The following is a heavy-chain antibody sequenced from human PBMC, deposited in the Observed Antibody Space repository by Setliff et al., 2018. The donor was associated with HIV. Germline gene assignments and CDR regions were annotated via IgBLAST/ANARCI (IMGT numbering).Heavy chain of an antibody. D-gene: IGHD2-15*01. CDR2: SNPNTGGT. CDR1: GYMFNIYY. J-gene: IGHJ6*03. CDR3: ARDHVVCSGGTCRSEDPYYYYYMNL. V-gene: IGHV1-2*02. Sequence: ASVKVSCKASGYMFNIYYMHWVRQVPGQGLEWMGWSNPNTGGTKYAQKFQGRVTMTMDTSITTAYMELSSLSSDDTAVYYCARDHVVCSGGTCRSEDPYYYYYMNLWGEGTTVTVS.